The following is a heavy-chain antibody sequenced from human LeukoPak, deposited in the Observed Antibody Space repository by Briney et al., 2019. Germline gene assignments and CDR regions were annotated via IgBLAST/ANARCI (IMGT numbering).Heavy chain of an antibody. CDR2: INPNSGAT. V-gene: IGHV1-2*02. Sequence: ASVKVSCKASGYTFTDYYMHWVRQAPGQGLEWMGWINPNSGATNSAQKFQGRVTMTRDTSISTAYMELSRLRSDDTAVYYCARDTYCSSTSCYPRAFDYWGQGTLVTVSS. D-gene: IGHD2-2*01. CDR1: GYTFTDYY. J-gene: IGHJ4*02. CDR3: ARDTYCSSTSCYPRAFDY.